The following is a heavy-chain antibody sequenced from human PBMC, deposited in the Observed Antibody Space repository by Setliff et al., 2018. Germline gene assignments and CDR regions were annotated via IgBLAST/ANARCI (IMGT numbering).Heavy chain of an antibody. D-gene: IGHD3-22*01. CDR3: ATNPPKGPSGGYYYDDPYYYYMDV. CDR2: ITSSGDTM. Sequence: LRLSCAASGFTFSSSSMTWVRQAPGKGLEWVSYITSSGDTMNYADSVKGRFTISRDNAKNSVYLQVNSLRAEDTAVYYCATNPPKGPSGGYYYDDPYYYYMDVWGKGTTVTVSS. V-gene: IGHV3-48*01. J-gene: IGHJ6*03. CDR1: GFTFSSSS.